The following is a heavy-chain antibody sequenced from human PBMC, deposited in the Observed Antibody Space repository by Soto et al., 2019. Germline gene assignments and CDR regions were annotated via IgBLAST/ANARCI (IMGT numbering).Heavy chain of an antibody. Sequence: SLRLSCQASGFNFDNYGMHWVRQAPGKGLEWVAVITYDGSFQYYADSVKGRFTISRDNSKNTLSLHLNTLKPEDTAVYHCEKDRVGGNFYTPLAFWGQGTLVTVSS. V-gene: IGHV3-30*18. CDR2: ITYDGSFQ. D-gene: IGHD3-16*01. CDR3: EKDRVGGNFYTPLAF. J-gene: IGHJ1*01. CDR1: GFNFDNYG.